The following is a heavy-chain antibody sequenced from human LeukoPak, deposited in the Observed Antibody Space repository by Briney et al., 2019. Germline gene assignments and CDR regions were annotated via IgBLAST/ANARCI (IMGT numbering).Heavy chain of an antibody. CDR1: GFTFSSYS. CDR2: ISSSSSYI. V-gene: IGHV3-21*01. CDR3: ARDVPTVTTFYFDY. J-gene: IGHJ4*02. Sequence: GGSLRLSCAASGFTFSSYSMNWVRQAPGKGLEWVSSISSSSSYIYYADSVKGRFTISRDNAKNSLYLQMNSLRAEDTAVYYCARDVPTVTTFYFDYWGQGTLVTVSS. D-gene: IGHD4-11*01.